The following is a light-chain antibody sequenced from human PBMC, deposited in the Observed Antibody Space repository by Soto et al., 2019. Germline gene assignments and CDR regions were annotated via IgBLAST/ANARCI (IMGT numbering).Light chain of an antibody. CDR1: SSDVGGYNY. Sequence: QSALTQPASVSGSPGQSITISCTGTSSDVGGYNYVSWYQQHPGKAPKLMIYDVSNRHSGVSNRFSGSKSGNTASLTISGLHAEDEADYYCSSYTSSRTVVFGGGTKLTVL. CDR3: SSYTSSRTVV. CDR2: DVS. J-gene: IGLJ2*01. V-gene: IGLV2-14*01.